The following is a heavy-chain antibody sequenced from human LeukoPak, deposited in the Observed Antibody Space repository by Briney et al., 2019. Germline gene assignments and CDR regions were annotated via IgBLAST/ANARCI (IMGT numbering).Heavy chain of an antibody. CDR1: GFTVSSNY. J-gene: IGHJ4*02. CDR2: ISYDGSNK. Sequence: GGSLRLSCAASGFTVSSNYMSWVRQAPGKGLEWVAVISYDGSNKYYADSVKGRFTISRDNSKNTLYLQMNSLRPEDTAVYYCARDGIIGSSYYFDYWGQGTLVTVSS. CDR3: ARDGIIGSSYYFDY. V-gene: IGHV3-30*03. D-gene: IGHD6-13*01.